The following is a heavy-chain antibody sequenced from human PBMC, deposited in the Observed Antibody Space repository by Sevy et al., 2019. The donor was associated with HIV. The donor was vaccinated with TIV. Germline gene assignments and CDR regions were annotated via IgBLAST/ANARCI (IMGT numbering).Heavy chain of an antibody. Sequence: ASVKVSCKVSGYTLTQFSMHWVRQAPGKGLEWMATFDPEDDETIYAQRLQGRVTMTEDTYTDTAYMELSSLRSDETAVYYCAVTKDYYDSSGYPFDYWGQGSLVTVSS. V-gene: IGHV1-24*01. J-gene: IGHJ4*02. CDR3: AVTKDYYDSSGYPFDY. CDR2: FDPEDDET. D-gene: IGHD3-22*01. CDR1: GYTLTQFS.